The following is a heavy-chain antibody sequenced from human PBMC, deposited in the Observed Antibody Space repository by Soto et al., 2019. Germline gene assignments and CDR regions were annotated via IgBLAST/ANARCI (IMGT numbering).Heavy chain of an antibody. J-gene: IGHJ4*02. Sequence: LRLSCAGSGFTFRWFGMNWVRQAPGKGLEWVARISNDGSNEYYVDAVKGRFTISRDNSKNTLYLQMDSLRAEDTAVYYCAKGEVRGIIPSYFDYWGLGTLVTVSS. D-gene: IGHD3-10*01. CDR1: GFTFRWFG. CDR2: ISNDGSNE. CDR3: AKGEVRGIIPSYFDY. V-gene: IGHV3-30*18.